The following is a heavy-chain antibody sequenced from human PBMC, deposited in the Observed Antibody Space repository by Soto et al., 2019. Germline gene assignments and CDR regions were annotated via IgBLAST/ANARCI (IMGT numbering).Heavy chain of an antibody. CDR1: GGSFSGYY. V-gene: IGHV4-34*01. Sequence: QVQLQQWGAGLLKPSETLSLTCAVYGGSFSGYYWCWIRQPPGKGLEWIGEINHSGSTNYNPSLKSRVTISVDTSKIQCSLKLSSVTAADTAVYYCAGDGSDGMDVWGQGTTVTVSS. J-gene: IGHJ6*02. CDR2: INHSGST. CDR3: AGDGSDGMDV. D-gene: IGHD3-10*01.